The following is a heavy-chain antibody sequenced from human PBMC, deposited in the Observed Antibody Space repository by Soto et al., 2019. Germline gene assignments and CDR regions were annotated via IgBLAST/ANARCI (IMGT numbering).Heavy chain of an antibody. D-gene: IGHD2-21*02. Sequence: QVQLVQSGAEVKKPGASVKVSCKASGYTFTIYNINWVRQATGQGLEWMGWMNPNSGDTGYAQNFQGRVTMTRNTSISTAYMELSRLRSDDTAVYYCARGSGEQLLNWGRGTLVAVSS. CDR3: ARGSGEQLLN. V-gene: IGHV1-8*01. CDR2: MNPNSGDT. J-gene: IGHJ1*01. CDR1: GYTFTIYN.